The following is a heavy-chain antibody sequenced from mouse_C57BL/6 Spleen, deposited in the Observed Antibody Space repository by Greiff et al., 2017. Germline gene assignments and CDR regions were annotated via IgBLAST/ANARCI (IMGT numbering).Heavy chain of an antibody. CDR3: VRHYFDY. CDR1: GFSFNTYA. CDR2: IRSKSNNYAT. Sequence: GGGLVQPKGSLTLSCAASGFSFNTYAMNWVRQAPGKGLEWVARIRSKSNNYATYYADSVKDRFTISRDDSESMLYLQMNNLKTEDTAMYYCVRHYFDYWGQGTTLTVSS. V-gene: IGHV10-1*01. J-gene: IGHJ2*01.